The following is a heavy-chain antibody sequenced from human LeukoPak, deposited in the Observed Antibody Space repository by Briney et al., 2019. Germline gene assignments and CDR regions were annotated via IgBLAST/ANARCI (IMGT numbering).Heavy chain of an antibody. J-gene: IGHJ4*02. CDR1: GYSFTSYW. CDR2: IYPGDAAT. D-gene: IGHD2-8*01. V-gene: IGHV5-51*01. Sequence: GESLKISCMGSGYSFTSYWIGWVRQMPGKGLEWMGIIYPGDAATRYSPSFQGQVIISADKSINTAYLQWSSLKASDTAMYYCARRGPNDSLDYWGQGTLVTVSS. CDR3: ARRGPNDSLDY.